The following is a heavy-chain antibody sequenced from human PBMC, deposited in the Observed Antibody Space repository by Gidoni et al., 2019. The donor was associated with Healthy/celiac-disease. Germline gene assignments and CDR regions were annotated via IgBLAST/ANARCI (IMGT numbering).Heavy chain of an antibody. V-gene: IGHV3-23*01. D-gene: IGHD2-8*02. Sequence: EVQLLESGGGLVQPGGSLRLSCAASGFTFSSYAMSWVRQAPGKGLEWVSAISGSGGSTYYADSVKGRFTISRDNSKNTLYLQMNSLRAEDTAVYYCAKGDSGGVSLRGWYFDLWGRGTLVTVSS. CDR1: GFTFSSYA. J-gene: IGHJ2*01. CDR2: ISGSGGST. CDR3: AKGDSGGVSLRGWYFDL.